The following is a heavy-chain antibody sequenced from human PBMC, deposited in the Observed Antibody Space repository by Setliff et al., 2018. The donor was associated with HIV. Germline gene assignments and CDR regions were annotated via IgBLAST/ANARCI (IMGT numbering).Heavy chain of an antibody. D-gene: IGHD2-15*01. Sequence: PSETLSLTCAVSGYSISSGYYWGWIRQPPGKGLEWIGSIYHSGSTYDSPSLKSRVTISVDTSKNQFSLNLNSVTAADTAVYYCARVLYGGNTIYFDSWGQGTLVTVSS. V-gene: IGHV4-38-2*01. J-gene: IGHJ4*02. CDR2: IYHSGST. CDR1: GYSISSGYY. CDR3: ARVLYGGNTIYFDS.